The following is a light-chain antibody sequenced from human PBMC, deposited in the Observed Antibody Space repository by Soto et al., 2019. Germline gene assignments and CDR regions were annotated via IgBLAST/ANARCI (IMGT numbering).Light chain of an antibody. J-gene: IGKJ1*01. CDR1: QSVSSSY. CDR2: GAS. V-gene: IGKV3D-20*02. CDR3: QQRSNWPPWT. Sequence: IVLTQSPATLSVSPGERATLSCRASQSVSSSYLAWYQQKPGQAPRLLIYGASSRATGIPARFSGSGSGTDFTLTISSLEPEDFAVYYCQQRSNWPPWTFGQGTKVDIK.